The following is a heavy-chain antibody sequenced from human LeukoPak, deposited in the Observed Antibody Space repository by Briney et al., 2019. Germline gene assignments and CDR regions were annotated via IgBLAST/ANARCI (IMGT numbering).Heavy chain of an antibody. J-gene: IGHJ4*02. V-gene: IGHV6-1*01. CDR1: GDSVSSDSAA. CDR3: ARVRRVAVTPYYFDL. CDR2: TYYRAKWYN. D-gene: IGHD5-24*01. Sequence: SQTLSLTCARSGDSVSSDSAAWKWIRQSPSRGLEWLGRTYYRAKWYNDYAVSVKSRITINPDTSKNQFSLQLNSVTPDDTAVYYCARVRRVAVTPYYFDLWGQGTLVTVSS.